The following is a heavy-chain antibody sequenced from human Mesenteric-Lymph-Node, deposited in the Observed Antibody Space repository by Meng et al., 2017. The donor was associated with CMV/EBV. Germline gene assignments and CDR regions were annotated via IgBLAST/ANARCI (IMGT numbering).Heavy chain of an antibody. V-gene: IGHV4-39*07. CDR1: GGSISSSSYY. CDR2: IYYSGST. J-gene: IGHJ4*02. Sequence: GSLRLSCTVSGGSISSSSYYWGWIRQPPGKGLEWIGSIYYSGSTYYNPSLKSRVTISVDTSKNQFSLKLSSVTAADTAVYYCARGFLEWYPTASGYWGQGTLVTVSS. D-gene: IGHD3-3*01. CDR3: ARGFLEWYPTASGY.